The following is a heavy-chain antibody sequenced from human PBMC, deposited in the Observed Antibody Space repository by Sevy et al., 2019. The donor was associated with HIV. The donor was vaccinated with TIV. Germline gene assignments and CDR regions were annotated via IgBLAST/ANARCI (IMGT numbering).Heavy chain of an antibody. Sequence: SETLSLTCTVSGGSISSSSYYWGWIRQPPGKGLEWIGSIYYSGSTYYNPSLKSRVTISVDTSKNQFSLKLSSVTAAETAVYYCAGQPYDFWSGYYFDYWGQGTLVTVSS. J-gene: IGHJ4*02. CDR3: AGQPYDFWSGYYFDY. D-gene: IGHD3-3*01. CDR2: IYYSGST. CDR1: GGSISSSSYY. V-gene: IGHV4-39*01.